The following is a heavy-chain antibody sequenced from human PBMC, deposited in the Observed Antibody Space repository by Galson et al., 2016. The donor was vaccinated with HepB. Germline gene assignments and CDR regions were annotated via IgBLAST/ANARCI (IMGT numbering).Heavy chain of an antibody. J-gene: IGHJ5*02. CDR1: GDSVSSGYYY. CDR2: IYYTGRT. D-gene: IGHD4-17*01. Sequence: SETLSLTCSVSGDSVSSGYYYWNWIRQPPGKGLEWIGYIYYTGRTQYNPSLKSRVAISLDTSDNDFSLKLSSVTAADTDVYYCVRGLSGCDYLSWFDPWGQGTLVTVSS. V-gene: IGHV4-61*01. CDR3: VRGLSGCDYLSWFDP.